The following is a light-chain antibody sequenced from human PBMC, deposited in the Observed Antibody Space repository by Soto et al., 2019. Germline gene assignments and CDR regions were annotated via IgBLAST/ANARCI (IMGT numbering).Light chain of an antibody. CDR1: QTISSW. Sequence: DIQMTQSPSTLSGSVGDRVTITCRASQTISSWLAWYQQKPGKAPKLLIYAASNLENGVPLRFSGSGFGTDFTLTISSLQPEDFATYYCLQDFKYPLTFGGGTKVDIK. CDR2: AAS. J-gene: IGKJ4*01. V-gene: IGKV1-5*01. CDR3: LQDFKYPLT.